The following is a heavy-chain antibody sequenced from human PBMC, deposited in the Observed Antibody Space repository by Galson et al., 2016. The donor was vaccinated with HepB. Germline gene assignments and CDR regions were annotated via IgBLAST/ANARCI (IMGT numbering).Heavy chain of an antibody. CDR1: GGSISSSNW. CDR3: ASLETRAHYYYYMDV. V-gene: IGHV4-4*02. CDR2: IYHSGGA. J-gene: IGHJ6*03. Sequence: SETLSLTCAVSGGSISSSNWWTLVRQPPGKGLEWIGQIYHSGGATYNPSLNSRVTMSVDKSKSQFSLKLSSVTAADTAVYYCASLETRAHYYYYMDVWGKGTTVTVSS.